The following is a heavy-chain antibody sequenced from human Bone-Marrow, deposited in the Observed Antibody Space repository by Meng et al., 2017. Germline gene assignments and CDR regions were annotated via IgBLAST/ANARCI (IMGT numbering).Heavy chain of an antibody. CDR1: GFTFDDYA. Sequence: SLKISCAASGFTFDDYAMHWVRQAPGKGLEWVSGISWNSGSIGYADSVKGRFTISRDNAKNTLYLQVNSLRAEDTAVYYCAKRYCSGGSCYIPNNWFDPWGQGTLVTVSS. CDR2: ISWNSGSI. D-gene: IGHD2-15*01. J-gene: IGHJ5*02. CDR3: AKRYCSGGSCYIPNNWFDP. V-gene: IGHV3-9*01.